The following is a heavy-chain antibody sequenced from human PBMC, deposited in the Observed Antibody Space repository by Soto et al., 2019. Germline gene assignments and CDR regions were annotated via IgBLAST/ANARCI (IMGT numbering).Heavy chain of an antibody. Sequence: QVQLVESGGGVVQPGRSLRLSCAASGFTFSSYGMHWVRQAPGKGLEWVAVIWYDGSNKHYADSVKGRFTISRDNSKNTLYLQMNSLRAEDTAVYYCARVVGATDDYWGQGTLVTVSS. CDR3: ARVVGATDDY. CDR1: GFTFSSYG. J-gene: IGHJ4*02. CDR2: IWYDGSNK. D-gene: IGHD1-26*01. V-gene: IGHV3-33*01.